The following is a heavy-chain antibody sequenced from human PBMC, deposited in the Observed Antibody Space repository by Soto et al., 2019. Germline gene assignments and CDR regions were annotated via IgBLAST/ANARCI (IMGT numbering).Heavy chain of an antibody. Sequence: SETLSLTCTVSGGSFKSGSYSWSWIRQPPGKGLEWIGYVYHTGRTSYNPSLKSRVSISMDTSKNQFSLNLDSVTAADTAVYFCARAEYCSSTSCTTYSWFDPLGQGTLLAFSS. CDR3: ARAEYCSSTSCTTYSWFDP. CDR2: VYHTGRT. J-gene: IGHJ5*02. D-gene: IGHD2-2*01. CDR1: GGSFKSGSYS. V-gene: IGHV4-61*01.